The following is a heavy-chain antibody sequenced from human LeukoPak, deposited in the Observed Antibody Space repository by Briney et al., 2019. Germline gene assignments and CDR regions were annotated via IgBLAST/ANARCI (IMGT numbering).Heavy chain of an antibody. CDR3: ARYLTFGGVIVTYYFDY. Sequence: PSETLSLTCTVSGGSISSSSYYWGWIRQPPGKGLEWIGSIYYSGSTSYNPSLKSRVTISVDTSKNQFSLKLSSVTAADTAVYYCARYLTFGGVIVTYYFDYWGQGTLVTVSS. D-gene: IGHD3-16*02. J-gene: IGHJ4*02. CDR1: GGSISSSSYY. CDR2: IYYSGST. V-gene: IGHV4-39*07.